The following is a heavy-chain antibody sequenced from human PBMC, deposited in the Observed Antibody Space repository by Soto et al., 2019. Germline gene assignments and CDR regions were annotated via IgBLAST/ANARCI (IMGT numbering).Heavy chain of an antibody. V-gene: IGHV1-69*12. Sequence: QVQLVQSGAEVKKPGSSVKVSCKASGGTFSSYAISWVRQAPGQGLEWMGGIIPIFGTANYAQKFQGRVTXXAXEXXSTAYMELSRLRSEDTAVYYCARGRGYSGYEPFDYWGQGTLVTVSS. D-gene: IGHD5-12*01. CDR2: IIPIFGTA. CDR1: GGTFSSYA. CDR3: ARGRGYSGYEPFDY. J-gene: IGHJ4*02.